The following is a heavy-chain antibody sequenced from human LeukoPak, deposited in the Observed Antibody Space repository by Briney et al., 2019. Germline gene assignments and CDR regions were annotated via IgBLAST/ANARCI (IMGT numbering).Heavy chain of an antibody. CDR2: IKSKIGGATA. CDR3: ATERAWFDP. Sequence: PGGSLRLSCAASGITFSTAWMSWFRQAPGKGLEWVGRIKSKIGGATADYAAPVKDRFTISRDDSKNTLYLQMNSLKTEDTAVYYCATERAWFDPWGQGTLVTVSS. CDR1: GITFSTAW. J-gene: IGHJ5*02. V-gene: IGHV3-15*01.